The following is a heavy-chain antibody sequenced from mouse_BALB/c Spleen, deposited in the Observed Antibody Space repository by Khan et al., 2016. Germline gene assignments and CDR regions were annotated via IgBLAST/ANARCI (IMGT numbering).Heavy chain of an antibody. Sequence: VQLQQSGPGLVKPCASVSLSCTVSGFYIKDTYMHWVKQRSAQGLEWSGRIDPANGNTKYDPNFQGQASITPDTSSNQAYLQLSSLTSEDTAVCYCASKVVADFDYWGQGTTLTVSS. CDR2: IDPANGNT. CDR3: ASKVVADFDY. J-gene: IGHJ2*01. D-gene: IGHD1-1*01. CDR1: GFYIKDTY. V-gene: IGHV14-3*02.